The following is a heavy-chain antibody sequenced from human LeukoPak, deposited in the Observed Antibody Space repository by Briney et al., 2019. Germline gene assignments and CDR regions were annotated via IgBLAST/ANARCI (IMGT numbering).Heavy chain of an antibody. CDR2: ISGSGGST. D-gene: IGHD3-9*01. V-gene: IGHV3-23*01. CDR3: AKGSGYDILTGYSNAEYFQH. CDR1: GFTFSSYA. Sequence: GVSLRLSCAASGFTFSSYAMSWVRQAPGKGLEWVSAISGSGGSTYYADSVKGRFTISRDNSKNTLYLQMNSLRAEDTAVYYCAKGSGYDILTGYSNAEYFQHWGQGTLVTVSS. J-gene: IGHJ1*01.